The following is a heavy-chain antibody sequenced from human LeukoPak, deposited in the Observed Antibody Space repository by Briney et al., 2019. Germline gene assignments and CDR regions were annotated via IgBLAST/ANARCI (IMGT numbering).Heavy chain of an antibody. Sequence: GGSLRLSCTASGFTFGDYAMSWVRQAPGKGLEWVGFIRSKAYGGTTEYAASVKGRFNISRDDSKSIAYLQMNSLKTDDTPVYSCTRDHVSAFPFCFAPWGQGTLVTVSS. V-gene: IGHV3-49*04. CDR1: GFTFGDYA. CDR3: TRDHVSAFPFCFAP. CDR2: IRSKAYGGTT. J-gene: IGHJ5*02. D-gene: IGHD2/OR15-2a*01.